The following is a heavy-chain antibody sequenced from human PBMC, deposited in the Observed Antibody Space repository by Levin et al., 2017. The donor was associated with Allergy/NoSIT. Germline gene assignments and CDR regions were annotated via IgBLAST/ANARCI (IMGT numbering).Heavy chain of an antibody. Sequence: GGSLRLSCAASGFTFSSYAMHWVRQAPGKGLEWVAVISYDGSNKFYADSVKGRFTISRDNSENTLYLQMNSLRAEDTAVYYCARDSYESSDYDNFDYWGQGTLVTVSS. D-gene: IGHD3-22*01. CDR1: GFTFSSYA. CDR3: ARDSYESSDYDNFDY. J-gene: IGHJ4*02. CDR2: ISYDGSNK. V-gene: IGHV3-30-3*01.